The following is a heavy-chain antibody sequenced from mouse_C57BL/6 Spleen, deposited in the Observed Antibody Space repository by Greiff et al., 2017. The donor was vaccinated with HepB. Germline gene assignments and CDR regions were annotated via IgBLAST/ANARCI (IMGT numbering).Heavy chain of an antibody. Sequence: VQLQQSGPELVKPGASVKISCKVSGYAFSSSWMHWVKQRPGKGLEWIGRIYPGDGDTNYNGKFKGKATLTADKSSSTAYMQLSSLTSEDSAVYFCARMPTSYYFDYWGQGTTLTVSS. CDR3: ARMPTSYYFDY. CDR2: IYPGDGDT. J-gene: IGHJ2*01. CDR1: GYAFSSSW. V-gene: IGHV1-82*01.